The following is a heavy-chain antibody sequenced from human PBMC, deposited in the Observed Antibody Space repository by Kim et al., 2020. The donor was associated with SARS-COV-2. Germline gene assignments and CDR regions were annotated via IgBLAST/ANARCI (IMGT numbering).Heavy chain of an antibody. V-gene: IGHV3-53*01. D-gene: IGHD3-22*01. Sequence: KGRFTISRDNSKNPLYLQMNSLRAEDTAVYYCARVQRYYDSSGYYSLFDYWGQGTLVTVSS. J-gene: IGHJ4*02. CDR3: ARVQRYYDSSGYYSLFDY.